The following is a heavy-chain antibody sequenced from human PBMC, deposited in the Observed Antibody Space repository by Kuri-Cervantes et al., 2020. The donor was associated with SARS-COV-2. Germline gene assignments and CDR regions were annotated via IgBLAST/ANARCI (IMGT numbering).Heavy chain of an antibody. CDR1: GFTFSSYA. CDR3: VKDWYGVEK. CDR2: ISSNGGST. D-gene: IGHD1-14*01. Sequence: LSLTCAASGFTFSSYAMHWVRQAPGKGLEYVSAISSNGGSTYYADSVKGRFTISRDNSKNTLYLQMSSLRAEDTAVYYCVKDWYGVEKWGQGTLVTVSS. J-gene: IGHJ4*02. V-gene: IGHV3-64D*06.